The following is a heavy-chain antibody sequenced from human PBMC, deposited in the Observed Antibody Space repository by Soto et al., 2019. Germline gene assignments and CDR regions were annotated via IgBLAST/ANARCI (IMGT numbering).Heavy chain of an antibody. Sequence: ALSRTDAGPGGSNSRGGYSWSRIRQPPGKGLEWIGYIYHSGSTYYNPSLKSRVTISVDRSKNQFSLKLSSVTAADTAVYYCARGGPHIVVVTATGAPWFAPWGHGTLVPVSS. CDR2: IYHSGST. CDR3: ARGGPHIVVVTATGAPWFAP. J-gene: IGHJ5*02. CDR1: GGSNSRGGYS. D-gene: IGHD2-21*02. V-gene: IGHV4-30-2*01.